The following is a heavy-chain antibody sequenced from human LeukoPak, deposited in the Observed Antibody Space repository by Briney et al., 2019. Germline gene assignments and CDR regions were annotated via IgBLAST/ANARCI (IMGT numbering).Heavy chain of an antibody. CDR1: GFTFSGYS. CDR2: ISTSSIYI. D-gene: IGHD4-11*01. Sequence: GGSLRLSCVASGFTFSGYSMSWVRQAPGKGLEWVSSISTSSIYIYYADSVKGRFTISRDNARNSLYLQMNSLRAEDTAVYYCARGYSNYGYAFDIWGQGTMVTVSS. J-gene: IGHJ3*02. V-gene: IGHV3-21*01. CDR3: ARGYSNYGYAFDI.